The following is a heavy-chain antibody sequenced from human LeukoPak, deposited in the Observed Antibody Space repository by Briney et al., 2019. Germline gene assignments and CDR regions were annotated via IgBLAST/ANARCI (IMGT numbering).Heavy chain of an antibody. CDR3: AKDRYCSSTSCSCHDY. J-gene: IGHJ4*02. Sequence: PGGSLRLSCAASGFTFSSYAMSWVRQAPGKGLEWVSAISGSGGSTYYADSVKGRFTISGDDSKNTLYLQMNSLRAEDTAVYYCAKDRYCSSTSCSCHDYWGQGTLVTVSS. CDR2: ISGSGGST. CDR1: GFTFSSYA. V-gene: IGHV3-23*01. D-gene: IGHD2-2*01.